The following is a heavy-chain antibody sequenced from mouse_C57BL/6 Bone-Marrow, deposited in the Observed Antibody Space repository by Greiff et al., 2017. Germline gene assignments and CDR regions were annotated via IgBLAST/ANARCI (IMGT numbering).Heavy chain of an antibody. Sequence: DVKLVESEGGLVQPGSSMKLSCTASGFTFSDYYMAWVRQVPEKGLEWVANINYDGSSTYYLDSLKSRFIISRDNAKNILYLQMSSLKSEDTATYYCARAGSSYYAMDYWGQGTSVTVSS. CDR2: INYDGSST. V-gene: IGHV5-16*01. J-gene: IGHJ4*01. CDR1: GFTFSDYY. CDR3: ARAGSSYYAMDY. D-gene: IGHD1-1*01.